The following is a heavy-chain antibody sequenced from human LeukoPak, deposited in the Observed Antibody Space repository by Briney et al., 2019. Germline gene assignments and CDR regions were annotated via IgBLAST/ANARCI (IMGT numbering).Heavy chain of an antibody. CDR2: INWNGGST. J-gene: IGHJ3*02. CDR1: GFTFSSYS. CDR3: ARSLPPYYYDSSGHNAFDI. V-gene: IGHV3-20*04. D-gene: IGHD3-22*01. Sequence: PGGSLRLSCAASGFTFSSYSMNWVRQAPGKGLEWVSGINWNGGSTGYADSVKGRFTISRDNAKNSLYLQMNSLRAEDTAVYYCARSLPPYYYDSSGHNAFDIWGQGTMVTVSS.